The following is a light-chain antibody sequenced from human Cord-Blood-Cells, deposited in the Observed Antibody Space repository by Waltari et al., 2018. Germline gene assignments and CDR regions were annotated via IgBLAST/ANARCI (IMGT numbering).Light chain of an antibody. CDR1: SSSVGGYNT. J-gene: IGLJ1*01. V-gene: IGLV2-11*01. Sequence: QSALTQPRSVSGSPGPSVNIACTGSSSSVGGYNTFSWFQQHPGKAPKLMIYDVSKRPSGVPDRFSGSKSGNTASLTISGLQAEDEAYYYCCSYAGSYTYVFGTGTKVTVL. CDR3: CSYAGSYTYV. CDR2: DVS.